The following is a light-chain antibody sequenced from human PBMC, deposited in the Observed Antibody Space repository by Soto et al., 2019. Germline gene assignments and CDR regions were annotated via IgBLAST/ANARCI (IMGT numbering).Light chain of an antibody. Sequence: TQSPATLSASVGDRVTITCRASQSISSYLNWYQQKPGKAPKLLIYAASTLQSGVPSRFSGSGSGTDFTLTISSLQPEDFATYYCQQSYSTPRTFGQGTKVDIK. CDR2: AAS. CDR1: QSISSY. V-gene: IGKV1-39*01. J-gene: IGKJ1*01. CDR3: QQSYSTPRT.